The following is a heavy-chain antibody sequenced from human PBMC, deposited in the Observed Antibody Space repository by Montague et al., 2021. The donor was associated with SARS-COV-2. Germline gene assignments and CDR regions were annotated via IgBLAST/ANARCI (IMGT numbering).Heavy chain of an antibody. D-gene: IGHD3-10*01. CDR3: ARLRDGVVPSPILGVGPYYSYYYMDV. V-gene: IGHV4-34*01. CDR1: GTSFSGHY. CDR2: INHGGST. J-gene: IGHJ6*03. Sequence: SETLSLTCAVHGTSFSGHYWNWIRQPPGKGLEWIGEINHGGSTKYSPSLKSRLTISADTSKNQFSLKLTSVAAADTAVYYCARLRDGVVPSPILGVGPYYSYYYMDVWGCGATVTVSS.